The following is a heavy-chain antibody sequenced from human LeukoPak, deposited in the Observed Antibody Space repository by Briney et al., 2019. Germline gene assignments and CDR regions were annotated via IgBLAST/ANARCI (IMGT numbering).Heavy chain of an antibody. J-gene: IGHJ5*02. CDR3: AGHAVWFGELLSWFDP. D-gene: IGHD3-10*01. Sequence: SETLSLTCTVSGGSISSSSYYWGWIRQPPGKGLEWIGSIYYSGSTYYNPSLKSRVTISVDTSKNQFSLKLSSVTAADTAVYYCAGHAVWFGELLSWFDPWGQGTLVTVSS. CDR1: GGSISSSSYY. V-gene: IGHV4-39*01. CDR2: IYYSGST.